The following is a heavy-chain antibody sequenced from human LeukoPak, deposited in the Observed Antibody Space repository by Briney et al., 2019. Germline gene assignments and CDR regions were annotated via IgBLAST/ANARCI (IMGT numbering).Heavy chain of an antibody. CDR1: GFTLSGYA. J-gene: IGHJ3*02. CDR2: IQYDGSNK. Sequence: GGSLRLSCAASGFTLSGYAMHWVRQAPGKGLEWVAFIQYDGSNKYGGSMKGRFTISRDNSKNTLYLQMSSLRSEDTAVYYCAKAADDFDIWGQGTMVTVSS. CDR3: AKAADDFDI. V-gene: IGHV3-30*02.